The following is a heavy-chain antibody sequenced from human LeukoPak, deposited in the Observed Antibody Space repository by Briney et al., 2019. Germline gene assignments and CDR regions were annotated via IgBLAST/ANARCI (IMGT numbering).Heavy chain of an antibody. CDR2: IRYDGSNK. CDR1: GFTFSSYG. D-gene: IGHD3-10*01. Sequence: GGSLRLLCAASGFTFSSYGMHWVRQAPGKGLEWVAFIRYDGSNKYYADSVKGRFTISRDNSKNTLYLQMNSLRAEDTAVYYCAKAVRYGENYFDYWGQGTLVTVSS. CDR3: AKAVRYGENYFDY. J-gene: IGHJ4*02. V-gene: IGHV3-30*02.